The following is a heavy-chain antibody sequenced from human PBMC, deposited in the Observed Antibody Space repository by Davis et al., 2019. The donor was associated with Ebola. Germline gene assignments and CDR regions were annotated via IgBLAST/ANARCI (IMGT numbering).Heavy chain of an antibody. CDR3: ARGGLMAIFGVVIGAFDI. Sequence: AASVKVSCKASGYTFTYRYLHWVRQAPGQGLEWMGWINTNTGNPTYAQGFTGRFVFSLDTSVSTAYLQISSLKAEDTAVYYCARGGLMAIFGVVIGAFDIWGQGTMVTVSS. V-gene: IGHV7-4-1*02. J-gene: IGHJ3*02. CDR2: INTNTGNP. CDR1: GYTFTYRY. D-gene: IGHD3-3*01.